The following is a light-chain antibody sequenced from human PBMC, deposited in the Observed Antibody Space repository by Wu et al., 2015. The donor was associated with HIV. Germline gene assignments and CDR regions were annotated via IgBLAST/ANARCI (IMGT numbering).Light chain of an antibody. CDR2: DAS. J-gene: IGKJ3*01. CDR1: QRVSTY. CDR3: QLYGSSTRFT. V-gene: IGKV3-11*01. Sequence: EIVLTQFPATLSLSPGERATLSCRASQRVSTYLAWYQQKPGQAPRLLIYDASNRASGIPARFSGRGSGTDFTLTISSLQPEDSAVYFCQLYGSSTRFTFGPGTKVDIK.